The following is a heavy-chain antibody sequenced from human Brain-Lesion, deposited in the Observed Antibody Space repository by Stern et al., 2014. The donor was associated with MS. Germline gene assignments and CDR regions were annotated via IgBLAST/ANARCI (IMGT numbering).Heavy chain of an antibody. V-gene: IGHV1-2*04. CDR3: ARGGRYYADY. Sequence: QVQLVQSGAEVKKPGASVRVSCEASGNSLTPFYIHWVRQAPGQGLEWMGWINPNSGGTKFAQKFQGWVTITRDTSMTTAYMEVTSLTSDDTAVYYCARGGRYYADYWGQGTLVTVSS. CDR1: GNSLTPFY. D-gene: IGHD2-2*01. CDR2: INPNSGGT. J-gene: IGHJ4*02.